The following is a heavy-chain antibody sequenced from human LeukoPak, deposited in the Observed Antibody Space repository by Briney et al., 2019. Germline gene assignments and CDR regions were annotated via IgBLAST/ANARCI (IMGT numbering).Heavy chain of an antibody. CDR2: ISGSGSTI. V-gene: IGHV3-48*01. CDR3: ARGVIDYCGSASSSFDY. CDR1: GFTFSGYS. J-gene: IGHJ4*02. Sequence: GGSLRLSCAASGFTFSGYSMTWVRQAPGKGPEWISYISGSGSTIYYADSVKGRFTISRDNANNSLYLQMNSLRADDTAIYYCARGVIDYCGSASSSFDYWGQGTLVTVSS. D-gene: IGHD5-12*01.